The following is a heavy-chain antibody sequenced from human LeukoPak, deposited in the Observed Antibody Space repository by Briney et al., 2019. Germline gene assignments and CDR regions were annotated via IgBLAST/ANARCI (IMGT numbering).Heavy chain of an antibody. CDR1: GGSFSGYY. CDR2: INHSGST. V-gene: IGHV4-34*01. J-gene: IGHJ5*02. CDR3: ARDASGYGFDP. Sequence: SETLSLTCAVYGGSFSGYYWSWIRQPPGKGLEWIGEINHSGSTNYNPSLKSRVTISVDTSKNQFSLKLSSVTAADTAVYYCARDASGYGFDPWGQGTLVTVSS. D-gene: IGHD5-12*01.